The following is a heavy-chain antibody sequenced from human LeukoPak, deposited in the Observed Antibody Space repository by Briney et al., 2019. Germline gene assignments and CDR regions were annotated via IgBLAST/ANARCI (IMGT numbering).Heavy chain of an antibody. CDR3: ARRYGDFYFDY. CDR2: IYYSRST. CDR1: GGSISSSSYY. J-gene: IGHJ4*02. Sequence: SETLSLTCTVSGGSISSSSYYWGWIRQPPGKGLEWIGRIYYSRSTYYNPSLKSRVTISVDTSKNQFSLKLSSVTAADTAVYYCARRYGDFYFDYWGQGTLVTVSS. D-gene: IGHD4-17*01. V-gene: IGHV4-39*01.